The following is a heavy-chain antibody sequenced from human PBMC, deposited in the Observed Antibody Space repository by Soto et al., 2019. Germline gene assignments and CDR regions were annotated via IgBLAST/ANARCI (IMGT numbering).Heavy chain of an antibody. CDR3: ARDHQYTDTWSFDF. CDR2: IYHGGTI. CDR1: GGSINSSDW. Sequence: SETLSLTCAVSGGSINSSDWWNWVRQPPGKGLEWIGEIYHGGTIYYNPSLKSRVTISLDNSKNQFSLMLSSVTAADTAVYYCARDHQYTDTWSFDFWGRGILVTVSS. D-gene: IGHD6-6*01. V-gene: IGHV4-4*02. J-gene: IGHJ4*02.